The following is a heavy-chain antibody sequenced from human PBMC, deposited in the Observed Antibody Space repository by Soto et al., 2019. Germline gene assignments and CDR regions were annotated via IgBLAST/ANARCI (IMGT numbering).Heavy chain of an antibody. CDR2: IVPNVGTV. Sequence: SVKVSCKASGGTLSSFINYPINWVRQAPGQGLEWMGGIVPNVGTVNYAQKFQGRVTVTADKSTGTAYMELSSLRSEDTALYYCAMRETSGFLRYFDNWGQGTLVTVSS. V-gene: IGHV1-69*06. J-gene: IGHJ4*03. D-gene: IGHD3-3*01. CDR3: AMRETSGFLRYFDN. CDR1: GGTLSSFINYP.